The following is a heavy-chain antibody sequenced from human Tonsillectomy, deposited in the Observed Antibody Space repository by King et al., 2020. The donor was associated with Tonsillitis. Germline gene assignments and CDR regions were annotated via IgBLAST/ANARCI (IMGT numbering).Heavy chain of an antibody. J-gene: IGHJ4*02. D-gene: IGHD3/OR15-3a*01. V-gene: IGHV3-33*08. CDR2: IWYDGSDK. CDR3: ARDQDWNYLDY. CDR1: GFTFSSYG. Sequence: VQLVESGGGVVQPGRSLRLSCAASGFTFSSYGMHWVRQAPGKGLEWVAVIWYDGSDKYYAESVKGRFTVSRDNSKNTLFLQMISLRAEDTAVYHCARDQDWNYLDYGGQGTLVTVSS.